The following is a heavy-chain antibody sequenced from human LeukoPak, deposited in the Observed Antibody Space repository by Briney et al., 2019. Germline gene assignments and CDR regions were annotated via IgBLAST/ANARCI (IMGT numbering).Heavy chain of an antibody. CDR2: IYPGDSDT. CDR1: GYSFTSYW. D-gene: IGHD3-9*01. CDR3: ARFGKPPRLVKGGTNCDF. Sequence: GESLEISCKGSGYSFTSYWVGWVRQMPGKGLECMAIIYPGDSDTRYSPSFQGQVTISADKSISTAYLPWISLKASDTAMYYCARFGKPPRLVKGGTNCDFWGQGTLVTVSS. V-gene: IGHV5-51*01. J-gene: IGHJ4*02.